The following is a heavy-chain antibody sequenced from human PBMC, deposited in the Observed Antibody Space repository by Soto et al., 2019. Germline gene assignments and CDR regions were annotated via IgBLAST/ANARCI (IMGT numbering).Heavy chain of an antibody. V-gene: IGHV1-58*01. J-gene: IGHJ4*02. D-gene: IGHD3-22*01. CDR1: GFTFTSSA. CDR3: AATYYYDSSGYYYYFDY. CDR2: IVVGSGNT. Sequence: SVKVSCKASGFTFTSSAVQWVRQARGQRLEWIGWIVVGSGNTNYAQKFQERVTITRDMSTSTAYMGLSSLRSEDTAVYYCAATYYYDSSGYYYYFDYWGQGTLVTV.